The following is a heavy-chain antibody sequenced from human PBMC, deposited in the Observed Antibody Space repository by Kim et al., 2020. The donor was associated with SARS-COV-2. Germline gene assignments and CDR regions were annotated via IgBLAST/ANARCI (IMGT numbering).Heavy chain of an antibody. CDR3: ARGLAEAAAGTSYYYYGMDV. V-gene: IGHV1-2*04. CDR1: GYTFTGYY. CDR2: INPNSGGT. Sequence: ASVKVSCKASGYTFTGYYMHWVRQAPGQGLEWMGWINPNSGGTNYAQKFQGWVTMTRDTSISTAYMELSRLRSDDTAVYYCARGLAEAAAGTSYYYYGMDVWGQGTTVTVSS. D-gene: IGHD6-13*01. J-gene: IGHJ6*02.